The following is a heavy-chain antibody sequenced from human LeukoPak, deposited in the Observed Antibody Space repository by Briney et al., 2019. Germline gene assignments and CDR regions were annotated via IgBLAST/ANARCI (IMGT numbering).Heavy chain of an antibody. V-gene: IGHV4-30-4*08. CDR2: IYYSGST. CDR1: GGSISSGDYY. CDR3: ARAGASGAIVVVPAAIPYYYYYMDV. Sequence: PSETLSLTCTVSGGSISSGDYYWSWIRQPPGKGLEWIGYIYYSGSTYYNPSLKCRVTISVDTSKNQFSLKLSSVTAADTAVYYCARAGASGAIVVVPAAIPYYYYYMDVWGKGTTVTVSS. D-gene: IGHD2-2*02. J-gene: IGHJ6*03.